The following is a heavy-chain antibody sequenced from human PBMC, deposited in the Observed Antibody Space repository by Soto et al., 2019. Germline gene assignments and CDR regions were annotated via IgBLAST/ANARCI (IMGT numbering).Heavy chain of an antibody. CDR3: TRGGDACKNCH. CDR1: GDSISGYY. Sequence: SETLSLTCTVSGDSISGYYWSWIRQPPGKGLEWIGCIFYSGSPVYDPSLKSRVTISVDTSKNQFSLKLTSVNAADTAVDYCTRGGDACKNCHWGQGTLVTVSS. D-gene: IGHD2-21*01. CDR2: IFYSGSP. V-gene: IGHV4-59*01. J-gene: IGHJ4*02.